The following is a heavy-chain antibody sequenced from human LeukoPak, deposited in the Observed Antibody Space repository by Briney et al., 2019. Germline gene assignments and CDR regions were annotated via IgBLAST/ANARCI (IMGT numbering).Heavy chain of an antibody. CDR1: GGSFSGYY. CDR2: INHSGST. Sequence: SETLSLTCAVYGGSFSGYYWSWIRQPPGKGLEWIGEINHSGSTNYNPSLKSRVTISVDTSKNQFSLKLSSVTAADTAVYYCARRRRYGGYSGIGYWGQGTLVTVSS. D-gene: IGHD5-12*01. J-gene: IGHJ4*02. CDR3: ARRRRYGGYSGIGY. V-gene: IGHV4-34*01.